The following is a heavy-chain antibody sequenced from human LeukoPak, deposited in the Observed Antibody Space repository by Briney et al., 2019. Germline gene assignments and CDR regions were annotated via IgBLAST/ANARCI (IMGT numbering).Heavy chain of an antibody. CDR2: TYYRSKWYN. J-gene: IGHJ4*02. CDR3: ARESGSSWSSYGFDY. Sequence: SQTLSLTCAISGDSLSSNSAAWNWIRHSPSRGLEWLGRTYYRSKWYNDYAVSVKSRITINPDTSKNQFSLQLNSVPPEDTAVYYCARESGSSWSSYGFDYWGQGTLVTVSS. V-gene: IGHV6-1*01. D-gene: IGHD6-13*01. CDR1: GDSLSSNSAA.